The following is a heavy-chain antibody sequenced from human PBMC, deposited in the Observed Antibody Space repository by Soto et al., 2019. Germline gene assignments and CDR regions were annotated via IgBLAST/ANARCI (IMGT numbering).Heavy chain of an antibody. Sequence: GGSLRLSCAASGFPFTSYGISWVRQAPGQGLERMGWISAYNGNTNYAQKLQGRVTMTTDTSTSTAYMELRSLRSDDTAVYYCARASMLLWFGELLPDDAFDIWGQGTMVTVSS. J-gene: IGHJ3*02. D-gene: IGHD3-10*01. CDR2: ISAYNGNT. CDR3: ARASMLLWFGELLPDDAFDI. V-gene: IGHV1-18*01. CDR1: GFPFTSYG.